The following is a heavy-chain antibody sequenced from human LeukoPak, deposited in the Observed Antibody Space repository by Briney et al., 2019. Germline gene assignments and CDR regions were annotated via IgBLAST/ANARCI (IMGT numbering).Heavy chain of an antibody. J-gene: IGHJ6*02. Sequence: GASVKVSCKASGGTFSSYAISWVRQAPGQGLEWMGGIIPIFGTANYAQKFQGRVTITADESTSLAYMELSSLRSEDTAVYYCARVSLATKFYYYYGMDVWGQGTTVTVSS. V-gene: IGHV1-69*01. CDR1: GGTFSSYA. CDR2: IIPIFGTA. CDR3: ARVSLATKFYYYYGMDV. D-gene: IGHD5-12*01.